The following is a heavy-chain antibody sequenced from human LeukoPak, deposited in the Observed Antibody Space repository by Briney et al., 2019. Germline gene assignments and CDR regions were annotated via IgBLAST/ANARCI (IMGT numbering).Heavy chain of an antibody. CDR1: GFTFSSYG. D-gene: IGHD3-3*01. V-gene: IGHV3-30*02. CDR3: AKDQDPDPLVLRFFH. J-gene: IGHJ4*02. CDR2: IRYDGSNK. Sequence: GGSLRLSCAASGFTFSSYGMHWVRQAPGKGLEWVAFIRYDGSNKYYADSVKGRFTISRDNSKNTLYLQMNSLRAEDTAVYYCAKDQDPDPLVLRFFHWGQGTLVTVSS.